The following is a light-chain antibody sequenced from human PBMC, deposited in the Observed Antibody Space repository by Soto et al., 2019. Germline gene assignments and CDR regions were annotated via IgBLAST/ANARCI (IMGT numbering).Light chain of an antibody. CDR3: QQLNSYPSIT. CDR2: AAS. V-gene: IGKV1-9*01. Sequence: DIRMTQSPSSLSASVGDRVTITCRASQGISSYLAWYQQKPGKAPKLLIYAASTLQSGVPSRFSGSGSGTEFTLTISSLQPEDFATYYCQQLNSYPSITFGQGTRLEIK. J-gene: IGKJ5*01. CDR1: QGISSY.